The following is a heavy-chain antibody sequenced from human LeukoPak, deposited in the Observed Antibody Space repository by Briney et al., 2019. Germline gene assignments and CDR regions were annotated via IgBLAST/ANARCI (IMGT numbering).Heavy chain of an antibody. J-gene: IGHJ2*01. Sequence: GGSLRLSCAASGFGFGSYGMNWVRQAPGKGLEWVSSISRNGDYINYAASLKGRFIISRDNANKSLSLEMNSLRVEDTALYFCARDVGGDSTGFWYFDLWGRGTLVTVSS. D-gene: IGHD3-22*01. CDR3: ARDVGGDSTGFWYFDL. V-gene: IGHV3-21*01. CDR2: ISRNGDYI. CDR1: GFGFGSYG.